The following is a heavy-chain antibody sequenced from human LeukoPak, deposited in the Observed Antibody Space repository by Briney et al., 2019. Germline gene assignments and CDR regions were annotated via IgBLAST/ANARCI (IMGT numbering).Heavy chain of an antibody. Sequence: PGGSLRLSCAASGFTFSSYWMSWVRQAPGKGLELVANIKQDGSDQYYVDSVKGRFTISRDNAKNSLYLQMNSLRAEDTAVYYCATYSYYDFWSGYYTSTGPQGRAFDYWGQGTLVTVSS. J-gene: IGHJ4*02. CDR2: IKQDGSDQ. V-gene: IGHV3-7*01. CDR1: GFTFSSYW. D-gene: IGHD3-3*01. CDR3: ATYSYYDFWSGYYTSTGPQGRAFDY.